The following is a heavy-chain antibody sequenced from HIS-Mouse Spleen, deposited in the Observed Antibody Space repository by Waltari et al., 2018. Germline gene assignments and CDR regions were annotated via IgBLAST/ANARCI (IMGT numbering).Heavy chain of an antibody. D-gene: IGHD1-26*01. V-gene: IGHV3-30*18. Sequence: QVQLVESGGGVVQPGRSLRLSCAASGVTFSSYGMAWLCQAPGKGLEWVAVISYDGSNKYYADSVKGRFTISRDNSKNTLYLQMNSLRAEDTAVYYCAKVNSGSYYFDYWGQGTLVTVSS. CDR3: AKVNSGSYYFDY. J-gene: IGHJ4*02. CDR2: ISYDGSNK. CDR1: GVTFSSYG.